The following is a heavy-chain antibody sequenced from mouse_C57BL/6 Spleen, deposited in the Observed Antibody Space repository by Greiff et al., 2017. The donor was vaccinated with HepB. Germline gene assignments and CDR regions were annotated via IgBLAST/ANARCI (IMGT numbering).Heavy chain of an antibody. CDR3: ARSGLIVTTGY. CDR2: IHPNSGST. CDR1: GYTFTSYW. D-gene: IGHD2-5*01. Sequence: QVQLQQPGAELVKPGASVKLSCKASGYTFTSYWMHWVKQRPGQGLEWIGMIHPNSGSTNYNEKFKSKATLTVDKSSSTAYMQLSSLTSEDSAVYYCARSGLIVTTGYWGQGTTLTVSS. J-gene: IGHJ2*01. V-gene: IGHV1-64*01.